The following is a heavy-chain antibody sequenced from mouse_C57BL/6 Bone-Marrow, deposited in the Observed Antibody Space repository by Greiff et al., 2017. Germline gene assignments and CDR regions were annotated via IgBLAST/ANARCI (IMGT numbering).Heavy chain of an antibody. J-gene: IGHJ3*01. Sequence: QVQLKQSGAELLQPSPSVKVSCKASGYSFTSYWMHWVKQRPGQGLEWIGRIHPSDSDTNYNQKFKGKATLTVDQSSSTAYMQLSSLTSEDSAVYFCAITTVAFAYWGQGTLVTVSA. CDR3: AITTVAFAY. CDR2: IHPSDSDT. V-gene: IGHV1-74*01. CDR1: GYSFTSYW. D-gene: IGHD1-1*01.